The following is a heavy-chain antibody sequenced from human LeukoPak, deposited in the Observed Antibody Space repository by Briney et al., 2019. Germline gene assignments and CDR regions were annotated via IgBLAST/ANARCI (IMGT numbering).Heavy chain of an antibody. CDR2: MSYDGSNK. Sequence: GGSLRLSCAASGFTFSSYGMHWVRQAPGKGLEWVAVMSYDGSNKYYADSVKGRFTISRDNSKNTLYLQMNSLRAEDTAVYYCAKGLYYYDSSGYYSDYDYWGQGTLVTVSS. V-gene: IGHV3-30*18. CDR3: AKGLYYYDSSGYYSDYDY. J-gene: IGHJ4*02. CDR1: GFTFSSYG. D-gene: IGHD3-22*01.